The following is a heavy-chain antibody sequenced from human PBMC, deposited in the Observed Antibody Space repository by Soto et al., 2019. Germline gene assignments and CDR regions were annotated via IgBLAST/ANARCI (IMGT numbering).Heavy chain of an antibody. V-gene: IGHV1-18*04. D-gene: IGHD2-2*02. Sequence: VASVKVSCKXSGYTFTSYGISWVRQAPGQGLEWMGWISAYNGNTNYAQKLQGRVTMTTDTSTSTAYMELRSLRSDDTAVYYCARAGFDRYCSSTSCYMDYWGQGTLVTVSS. CDR2: ISAYNGNT. J-gene: IGHJ4*02. CDR3: ARAGFDRYCSSTSCYMDY. CDR1: GYTFTSYG.